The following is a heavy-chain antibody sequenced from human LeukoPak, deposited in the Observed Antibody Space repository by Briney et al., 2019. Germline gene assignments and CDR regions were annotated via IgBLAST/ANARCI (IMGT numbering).Heavy chain of an antibody. V-gene: IGHV4-30-2*01. Sequence: SETLSLTCTVSGGSISSGGYYWSWIRQPPGKGLEWIGYIYHSGSTYYNPSLKSRVTISVDRSKNQFSLKLSSVTAADTAVYYCARDLTQLGCFDYWGQGTLVTVSS. CDR2: IYHSGST. J-gene: IGHJ4*02. CDR1: GGSISSGGYY. D-gene: IGHD6-13*01. CDR3: ARDLTQLGCFDY.